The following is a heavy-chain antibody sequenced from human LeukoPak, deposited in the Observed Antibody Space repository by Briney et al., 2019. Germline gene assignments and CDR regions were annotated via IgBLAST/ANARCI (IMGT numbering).Heavy chain of an antibody. CDR2: ISSSSSYI. Sequence: GGSLRLSCAASGFTFSSYSMNWVRQAPGKGLEWVSSISSSSSYIYYADSVKGRFTISRDNAKISLYLQMNSLRAEDTAVYYCARTYDSSGYYPYYFDYWGQGTLVTVSS. CDR1: GFTFSSYS. J-gene: IGHJ4*02. D-gene: IGHD3-22*01. V-gene: IGHV3-21*01. CDR3: ARTYDSSGYYPYYFDY.